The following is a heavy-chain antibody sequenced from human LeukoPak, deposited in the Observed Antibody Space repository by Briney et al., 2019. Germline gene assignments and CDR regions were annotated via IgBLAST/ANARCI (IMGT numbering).Heavy chain of an antibody. V-gene: IGHV4-39*01. CDR2: FYYSGST. CDR1: GGSISSSSYY. Sequence: SETLSLTCTVSGGSISSSSYYWGWIRQPPGKGLEWIGSFYYSGSTYYNPSLKSRVTISVDTSKNQFSLKLSSVTAADTAVYYCARHYYGSGSYTTHNWFDPWGQGTLVTVPS. CDR3: ARHYYGSGSYTTHNWFDP. J-gene: IGHJ5*02. D-gene: IGHD3-10*01.